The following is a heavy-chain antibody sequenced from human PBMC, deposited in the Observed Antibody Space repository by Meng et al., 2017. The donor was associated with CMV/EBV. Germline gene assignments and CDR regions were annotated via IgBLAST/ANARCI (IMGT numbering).Heavy chain of an antibody. V-gene: IGHV5-51*01. D-gene: IGHD3-16*01. CDR3: ARPYYYDYSNYWYFDL. CDR2: IYPGDSDT. J-gene: IGHJ2*01. CDR1: GYSFTRYW. Sequence: KVSCKGSGYSFTRYWIGWVRQMPGKGLEWMGVIYPGDSDTRYSPSFQGQVTISVDKSISTAYLQWSSLKASDTAMYFCARPYYYDYSNYWYFDLWGRGTLVTVS.